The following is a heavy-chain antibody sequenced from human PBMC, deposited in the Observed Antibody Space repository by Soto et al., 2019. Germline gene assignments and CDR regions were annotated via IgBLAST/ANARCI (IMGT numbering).Heavy chain of an antibody. CDR1: GGSISSYY. J-gene: IGHJ4*02. CDR3: ARGSYYYDSSGYYHD. CDR2: IYYSGGT. D-gene: IGHD3-22*01. V-gene: IGHV4-59*08. Sequence: SETLSLTCTVSGGSISSYYWSWIRQPPGKGLEWIGYIYYSGGTNYNPSLKSRVTISLDTSSNQFSLKLSSVTAADTAVYYCARGSYYYDSSGYYHDWGQGTLVTVSS.